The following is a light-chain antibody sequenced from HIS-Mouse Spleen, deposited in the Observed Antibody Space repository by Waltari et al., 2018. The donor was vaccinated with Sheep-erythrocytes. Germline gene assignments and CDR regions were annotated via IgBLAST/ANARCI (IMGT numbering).Light chain of an antibody. CDR2: EGS. J-gene: IGLJ3*02. Sequence: PGQSIPISCTGTSSDVGSYNLVSWYQQHPGKAPKLMIYEGSKRPSGVSNRFFGSKSGNTASLTIPGLQAEDEAEYYCCSYAGSSTPWGFGGGTKLTVL. V-gene: IGLV2-23*01. CDR1: SSDVGSYNL. CDR3: CSYAGSSTPWG.